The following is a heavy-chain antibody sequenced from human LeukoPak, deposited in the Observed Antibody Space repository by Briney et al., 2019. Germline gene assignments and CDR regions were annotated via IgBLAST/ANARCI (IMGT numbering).Heavy chain of an antibody. Sequence: AGGSLRLSCAASGFTFSSYWMHWVRQAPGKGLVWVSRINSDGSSTSYADSVKGRFTISRDNAKNTLYLQMNSLRAEDTAVYYCARGVGYCSSTSCYWGFDPWGQGTLVTVSS. J-gene: IGHJ5*02. CDR1: GFTFSSYW. D-gene: IGHD2-2*01. V-gene: IGHV3-74*01. CDR3: ARGVGYCSSTSCYWGFDP. CDR2: INSDGSST.